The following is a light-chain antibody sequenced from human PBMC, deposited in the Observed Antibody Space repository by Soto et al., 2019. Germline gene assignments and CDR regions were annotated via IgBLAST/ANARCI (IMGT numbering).Light chain of an antibody. Sequence: EVVLTQSPATLSLSPGERATLSCRASQSVSSYLAWYQQKPGQAPRLLIYDASNRATGIPVRFSGSGSGTDFTLTISSLEPEDFALYYCQQRNNWPITFGQGTLLEIK. J-gene: IGKJ5*01. CDR3: QQRNNWPIT. CDR2: DAS. V-gene: IGKV3-11*01. CDR1: QSVSSY.